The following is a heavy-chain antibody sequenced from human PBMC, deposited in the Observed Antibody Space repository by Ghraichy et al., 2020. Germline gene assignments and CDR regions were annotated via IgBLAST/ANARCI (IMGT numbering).Heavy chain of an antibody. CDR3: ARLSGYSSSEADY. J-gene: IGHJ4*02. Sequence: GSLRLSCAVYGGSFSGYYWSWIRQPPGKGLEWIGEINHSGSTNYNPSLKSRVTISVDTSKNQFSLKLSSVTAADTAVYYCARLSGYSSSEADYWGQGTLVTVSS. CDR2: INHSGST. CDR1: GGSFSGYY. V-gene: IGHV4-34*01. D-gene: IGHD6-13*01.